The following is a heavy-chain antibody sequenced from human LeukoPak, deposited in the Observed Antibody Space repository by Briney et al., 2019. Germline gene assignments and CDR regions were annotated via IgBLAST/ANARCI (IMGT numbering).Heavy chain of an antibody. CDR3: ARVLGDSGSYPFDY. CDR2: IYYSGST. D-gene: IGHD1-26*01. CDR1: GGSVSSGSYY. Sequence: SETLSLTCTVSGGSVSSGSYYWSWIRQPPGKGLEWIGYIYYSGSTNYNPSLKSRVTLSVDTSKNQFSLKLSSVTAADTAVYYCARVLGDSGSYPFDYWGQGTLVTVSS. V-gene: IGHV4-61*01. J-gene: IGHJ4*02.